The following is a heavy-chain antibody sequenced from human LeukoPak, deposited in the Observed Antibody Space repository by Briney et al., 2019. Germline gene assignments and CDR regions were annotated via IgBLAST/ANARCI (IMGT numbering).Heavy chain of an antibody. CDR3: ARWWEYSNSWYYCDC. J-gene: IGHJ4*02. D-gene: IGHD6-13*01. CDR2: TYYRSKWYN. Sequence: SQTLSLTCAISGDSVSSNSAAWHWIRQSPSRGLEWLGRTYYRSKWYNDYAVSVKSRITINPDTSKNQYSLQLNSVTPEDPAVHDCARWWEYSNSWYYCDCWGQGTLVTVSS. CDR1: GDSVSSNSAA. V-gene: IGHV6-1*01.